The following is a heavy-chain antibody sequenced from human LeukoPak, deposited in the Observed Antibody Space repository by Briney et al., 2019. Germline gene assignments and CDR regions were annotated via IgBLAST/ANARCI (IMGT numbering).Heavy chain of an antibody. V-gene: IGHV3-23*01. CDR3: AKRIQSAMATGY. CDR1: GITFSSYG. D-gene: IGHD5-18*01. Sequence: GGSLRLSCAASGITFSSYGMSWVRQAPGKGLEWVSSISSTGGTTYYADSVKGRFTISRDNSKNTLYLQMNSLRAEDTAVYYCAKRIQSAMATGYWGQGTLVTVSS. J-gene: IGHJ4*02. CDR2: ISSTGGTT.